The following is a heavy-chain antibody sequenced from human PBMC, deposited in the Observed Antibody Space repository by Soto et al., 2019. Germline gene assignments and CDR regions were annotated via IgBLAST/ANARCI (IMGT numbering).Heavy chain of an antibody. D-gene: IGHD2-15*01. J-gene: IGHJ5*02. V-gene: IGHV4-31*03. CDR1: GGSISSGDYY. CDR2: IYYIVST. CDR3: ARWWIGSRQRFDP. Sequence: QVQLQESGPGLVKPSQTLSLTCTVSGGSISSGDYYWSWIRQHPGKGLEWIGYIYYIVSTYYNPYLQRRCTVAVDTSKNQYSLKLSSVTAADTALYFCARWWIGSRQRFDPWGHGTQVTVPS.